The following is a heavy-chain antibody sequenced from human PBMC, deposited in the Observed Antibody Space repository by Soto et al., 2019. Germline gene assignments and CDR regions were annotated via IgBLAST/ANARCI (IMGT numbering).Heavy chain of an antibody. J-gene: IGHJ4*02. V-gene: IGHV4-31*03. CDR2: IYYSGST. Sequence: ASETLSLTCTVSGGSISSGGYYWSWIRQHPGKGLEWIGYIYYSGSTYYNPSLKSRVTISVDTSKNQFSLKLSSVTAADTAVYYCARDDNSLNFDYWGQGTLVTVSS. D-gene: IGHD2-21*01. CDR3: ARDDNSLNFDY. CDR1: GGSISSGGYY.